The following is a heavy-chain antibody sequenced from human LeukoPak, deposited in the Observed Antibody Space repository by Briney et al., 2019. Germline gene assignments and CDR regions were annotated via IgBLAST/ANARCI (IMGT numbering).Heavy chain of an antibody. V-gene: IGHV3-30*02. CDR2: IRNDGSNK. Sequence: GGSLRLSCAASGFTFSSYGMHWVRQAPGKGLEWVAFIRNDGSNKYYADSVKGRFTISRDNSKNTLYLQLNSLRAEDTAVYYCARAGRKSRGVDIVRKKETGYYYYLDVWGKGTTVTVSS. J-gene: IGHJ6*03. CDR3: ARAGRKSRGVDIVRKKETGYYYYLDV. CDR1: GFTFSSYG. D-gene: IGHD2-15*01.